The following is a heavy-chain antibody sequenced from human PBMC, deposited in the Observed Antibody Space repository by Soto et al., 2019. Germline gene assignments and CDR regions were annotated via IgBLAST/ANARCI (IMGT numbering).Heavy chain of an antibody. V-gene: IGHV1-69*13. CDR3: ARDSRPGMTTVSNWFDP. J-gene: IGHJ5*02. CDR1: GGTFNSYA. D-gene: IGHD4-17*01. Sequence: SVKVSCKASGGTFNSYAISWVRQAPGQGLEWMGGIIPIFGTANYAQKFQGRVTITADESTSTAYMELSSLRSEDTAVYYCARDSRPGMTTVSNWFDPWGQGTLVTVSS. CDR2: IIPIFGTA.